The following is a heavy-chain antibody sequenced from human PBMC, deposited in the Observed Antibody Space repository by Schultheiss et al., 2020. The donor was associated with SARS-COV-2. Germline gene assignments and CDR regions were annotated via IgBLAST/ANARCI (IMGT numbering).Heavy chain of an antibody. Sequence: GESLKISCAASGFTFSSYAMSWVRQAPGKGLEWVSAISGSGGSTYYADSVKGRFTISRDNSKNTLYLQMNSLRAEDTAVYYCALPRYCSSTSCAPFDYWGQGTLVTVSS. CDR2: ISGSGGST. CDR3: ALPRYCSSTSCAPFDY. J-gene: IGHJ4*02. D-gene: IGHD2-2*01. CDR1: GFTFSSYA. V-gene: IGHV3-23*01.